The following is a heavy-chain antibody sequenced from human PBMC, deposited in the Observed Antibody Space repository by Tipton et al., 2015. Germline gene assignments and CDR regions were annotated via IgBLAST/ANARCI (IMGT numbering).Heavy chain of an antibody. V-gene: IGHV3-7*03. CDR1: GFTLSAYW. D-gene: IGHD6-13*01. CDR3: ARDGGITAASHNWFDP. CDR2: IKQDGSEK. J-gene: IGHJ5*02. Sequence: SLRLSCAASGFTLSAYWMSWVRQAPGKGLEWVANIKQDGSEKHHVDSVEGRFTISRDNAKNSLYLQMNSLRAEDTAVYYCARDGGITAASHNWFDPWGQGTLVTVSS.